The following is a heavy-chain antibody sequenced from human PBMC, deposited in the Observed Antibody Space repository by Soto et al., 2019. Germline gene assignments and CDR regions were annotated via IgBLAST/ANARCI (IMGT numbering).Heavy chain of an antibody. D-gene: IGHD3-9*01. CDR1: GFTFSEYS. CDR3: VKVSTFYDILTGYYSTNFFDP. V-gene: IGHV3-64D*06. CDR2: ISSDGDIT. J-gene: IGHJ5*02. Sequence: GGSLRLSCSASGFTFSEYSMHWVRQAPGKGLQYVSTISSDGDITYYADSVKGRFTISRDNSKNTLYLQMDSLRPEDTAVYYCVKVSTFYDILTGYYSTNFFDPWGQGTLVTVSS.